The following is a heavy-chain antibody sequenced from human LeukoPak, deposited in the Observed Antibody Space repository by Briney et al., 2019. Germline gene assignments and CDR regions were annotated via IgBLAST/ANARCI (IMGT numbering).Heavy chain of an antibody. CDR3: AKAVAAAANPSLFDY. D-gene: IGHD6-13*01. CDR1: GFTFGSYA. Sequence: GGSLRLSCAASGFTFGSYAMSWVRQAPGKGLEWVSAISGSGSSTYYADSEKGRFTISRDNSKNTLYLQMNSLRAEDTAVYYCAKAVAAAANPSLFDYWGQGTLVTVSS. J-gene: IGHJ4*02. CDR2: ISGSGSST. V-gene: IGHV3-23*01.